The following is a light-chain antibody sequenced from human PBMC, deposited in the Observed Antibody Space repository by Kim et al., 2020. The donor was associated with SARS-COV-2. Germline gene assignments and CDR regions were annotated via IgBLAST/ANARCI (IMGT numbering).Light chain of an antibody. J-gene: IGLJ3*02. CDR1: NIASRS. Sequence: SYELTQPPSVSVAPGKTARITCGGNNIASRSVHWYQQKPGQAPVVVIYYDSDRPSGIPERFSGSDSGNTATLTINRVEAGDEADYYCQVWESSSDHWVFG. V-gene: IGLV3-21*01. CDR3: QVWESSSDHWV. CDR2: YDS.